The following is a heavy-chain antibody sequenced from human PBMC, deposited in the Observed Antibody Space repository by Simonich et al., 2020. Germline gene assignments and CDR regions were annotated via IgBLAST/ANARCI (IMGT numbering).Heavy chain of an antibody. CDR2: ISRRSGYI. CDR3: ARDAAGDY. V-gene: IGHV3-21*01. J-gene: IGHJ4*02. D-gene: IGHD6-13*01. CDR1: GFTFSSYS. Sequence: EVQLVESGGGLVKPGGSLRLSCAASGFTFSSYSMNWFRQAPEEGRGWVQSISRRSGYIDYADSVKGRFTISRDNAKNSLYLKMNSLRAEDTAVYYCARDAAGDYWGQGTLVTVSS.